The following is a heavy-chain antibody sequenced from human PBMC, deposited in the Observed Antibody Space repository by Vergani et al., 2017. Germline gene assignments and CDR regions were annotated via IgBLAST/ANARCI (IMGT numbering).Heavy chain of an antibody. V-gene: IGHV3-66*02. CDR2: IYSGGST. CDR3: ARGGGMATITLFDY. Sequence: EVQLVESGGGLVQPGGSLRLSCAASGFTVSSNYMSWVRQAPGKGLEWVSVIYSGGSTYYADSVNGRFTISRDNSKNTLYLQMNSLRAEDTAVYYCARGGGMATITLFDYWGQGTLVTVSS. CDR1: GFTVSSNY. J-gene: IGHJ4*02. D-gene: IGHD5-24*01.